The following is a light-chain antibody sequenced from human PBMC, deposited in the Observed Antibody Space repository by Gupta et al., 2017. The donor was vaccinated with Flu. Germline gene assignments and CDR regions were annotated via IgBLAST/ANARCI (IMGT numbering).Light chain of an antibody. J-gene: IGKJ5*01. Sequence: EIVLTQSPGTLSLSPGERATLSCRARQSVSSSYLAWYQQKPGQAPRLLIYGASSRATGIADRFSGSGSGTDFTLTISRLEPEDFAVYYCQQYGSSITFGQGTRLEIK. CDR3: QQYGSSIT. CDR2: GAS. CDR1: QSVSSSY. V-gene: IGKV3-20*01.